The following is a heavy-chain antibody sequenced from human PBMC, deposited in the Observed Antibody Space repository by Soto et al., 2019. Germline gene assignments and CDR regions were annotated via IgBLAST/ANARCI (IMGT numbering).Heavy chain of an antibody. CDR2: ISSSGSTI. D-gene: IGHD6-6*01. J-gene: IGHJ6*02. CDR1: GLTFSDYY. Sequence: GGSLRLSCAASGLTFSDYYMSWIRQAPGKGLEWVSYISSSGSTIYYADSVKGRFTISRDNAKNSLYLQMNSLRAEDTAVYYCARPSSSLYYYGMDVWGQGTTVTVSS. CDR3: ARPSSSLYYYGMDV. V-gene: IGHV3-11*01.